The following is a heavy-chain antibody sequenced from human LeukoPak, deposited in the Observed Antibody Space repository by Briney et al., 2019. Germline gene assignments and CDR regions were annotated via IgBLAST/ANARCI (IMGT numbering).Heavy chain of an antibody. J-gene: IGHJ5*02. CDR3: ARDVRYSSGWSEVNWFDP. CDR2: ISSSSSYI. CDR1: GFTFSSYS. D-gene: IGHD6-19*01. V-gene: IGHV3-21*01. Sequence: GGSLRLSCAASGFTFSSYSMNWVRQAPGKGLEWVSSISSSSSYIYYADSVKGRFTISRDNAKNSLYLQMNSLRAEDTAVYYCARDVRYSSGWSEVNWFDPWGQGTLVPLSS.